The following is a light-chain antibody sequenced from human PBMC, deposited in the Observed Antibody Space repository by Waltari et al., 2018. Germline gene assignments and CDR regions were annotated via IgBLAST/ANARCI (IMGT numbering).Light chain of an antibody. J-gene: IGKJ2*01. Sequence: DIQMTQSPSTLSASVGDRVTITCRASQSISSWLAWYQQKPGKAPKLLIYGPSNLQIGVPSRFSGSGSGTEFTLTISCLQPDDFAVYYCQQYKTYPHTFGQGTRLEIK. CDR3: QQYKTYPHT. CDR2: GPS. CDR1: QSISSW. V-gene: IGKV1-5*03.